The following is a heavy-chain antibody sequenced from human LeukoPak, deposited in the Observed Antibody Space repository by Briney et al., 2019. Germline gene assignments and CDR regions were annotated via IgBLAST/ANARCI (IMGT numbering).Heavy chain of an antibody. Sequence: SETLSLTCTVSGGSISSYYWSWIRQPPGKGLEWIGYIYTSGSTNYNPSLKSRVTISVDTSKNQFSLKLSSVTAADTAVYYCARAISGYSYDYWGQGTLVTVSS. CDR1: GGSISSYY. J-gene: IGHJ4*02. D-gene: IGHD3-22*01. V-gene: IGHV4-4*09. CDR2: IYTSGST. CDR3: ARAISGYSYDY.